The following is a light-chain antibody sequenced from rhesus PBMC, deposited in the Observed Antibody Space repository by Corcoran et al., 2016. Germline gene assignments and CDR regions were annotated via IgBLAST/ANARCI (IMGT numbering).Light chain of an antibody. V-gene: IGLV2S9*01. Sequence: QSALTQPPSVSRSLGQSVTISCLGTTSDIGGYNDVSWYQQHPGTAPRLLIYDVTKRPSGVSDRFSGSKSGNTASLTIAGLQTEDEADYYCCSYRSGNTFIFGAGTRLTVL. CDR1: TSDIGGYND. J-gene: IGLJ1*01. CDR3: CSYRSGNTFI. CDR2: DVT.